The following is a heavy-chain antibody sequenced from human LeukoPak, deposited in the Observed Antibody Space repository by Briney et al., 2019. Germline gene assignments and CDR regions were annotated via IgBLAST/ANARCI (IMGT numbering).Heavy chain of an antibody. D-gene: IGHD3-22*01. CDR1: GFTVSSHH. V-gene: IGHV3-53*01. Sequence: GGSLRHSCAASGFTVSSHHMSWVRQAPGKGLEWVPVIHSGGSTYYADSVKGRFTISRDNSKNTLYLQMNSLRAEDTAVYYCARGRSDSSGYYGSDDAFDIWGQGTMVTVSS. J-gene: IGHJ3*02. CDR3: ARGRSDSSGYYGSDDAFDI. CDR2: IHSGGST.